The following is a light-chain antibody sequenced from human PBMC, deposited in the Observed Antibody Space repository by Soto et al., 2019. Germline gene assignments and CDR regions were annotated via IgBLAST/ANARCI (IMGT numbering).Light chain of an antibody. CDR1: QSISSW. J-gene: IGKJ1*01. CDR3: QQYENYWT. Sequence: DIQMTQPPSTLSASVGDRVTITCRASQSISSWLAWYQHKPGKAPKLLIYDASNLDSGVPSRFSGSGSGTEFSLTISNLQPDDCATYYCQQYENYWTFGQGTKVDIK. V-gene: IGKV1-5*01. CDR2: DAS.